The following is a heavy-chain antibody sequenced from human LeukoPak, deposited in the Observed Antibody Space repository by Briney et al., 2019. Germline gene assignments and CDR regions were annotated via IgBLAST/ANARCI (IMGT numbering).Heavy chain of an antibody. CDR1: GFTFSGSW. CDR3: ATSRFYLES. Sequence: PGGSLRLSCAASGFTFSGSWMHWVRQAPGKGLVWVSRITADGSGATYADFVKGRFTISRDNAKNSLYLQMNSLRAEDTAVYYCATSRFYLESWGQGTLVTVSS. J-gene: IGHJ4*02. V-gene: IGHV3-74*01. CDR2: ITADGSGA.